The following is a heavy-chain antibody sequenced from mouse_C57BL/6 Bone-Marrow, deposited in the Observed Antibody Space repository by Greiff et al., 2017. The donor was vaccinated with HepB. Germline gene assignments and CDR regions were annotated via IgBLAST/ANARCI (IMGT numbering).Heavy chain of an antibody. J-gene: IGHJ3*01. D-gene: IGHD1-1*01. CDR1: GYTFTSYW. CDR2: IDPSDSYT. CDR3: ARSGDYYGSSFAY. V-gene: IGHV1-50*01. Sequence: VQLQQPGAELVKPGASVKLSCKASGYTFTSYWMQWVKQRPGQGLEWIGEIDPSDSYTNYNQKFKGKATLTVDTSSSTAYMQLSSLTSEDSAVYYCARSGDYYGSSFAYWGQGTLVTVSA.